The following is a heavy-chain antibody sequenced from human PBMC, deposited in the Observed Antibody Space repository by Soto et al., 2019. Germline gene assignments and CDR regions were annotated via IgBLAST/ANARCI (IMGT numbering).Heavy chain of an antibody. CDR3: ARHGAYGRSGYYDS. CDR2: ISAYNGNT. V-gene: IGHV1-18*01. D-gene: IGHD3-22*01. CDR1: GYSFTSYG. Sequence: GASVKLSCKASGYSFTSYGISWVRQAPGQGLQWMGWISAYNGNTNYAQKLQGRVTMTTDTSTSTAYMELRSLRSDDTAVYYCARHGAYGRSGYYDSWGRGTLVTVSS. J-gene: IGHJ5*01.